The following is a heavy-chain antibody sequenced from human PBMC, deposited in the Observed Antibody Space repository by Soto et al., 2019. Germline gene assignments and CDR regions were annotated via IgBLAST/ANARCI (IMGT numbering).Heavy chain of an antibody. D-gene: IGHD5-18*01. CDR3: AKDGYSYGYYYYYGMDV. J-gene: IGHJ6*02. CDR2: ISGSGGST. Sequence: EVQLLESGGGLVQPGGSLRLSCAASGFTFGSYAMSWVRQALGKGLEWVSAISGSGGSTYLADSVKGRFTMSRDNSKNTLYLQMNSLRAEDTAVYYCAKDGYSYGYYYYYGMDVWGQGTTVTVSS. CDR1: GFTFGSYA. V-gene: IGHV3-23*01.